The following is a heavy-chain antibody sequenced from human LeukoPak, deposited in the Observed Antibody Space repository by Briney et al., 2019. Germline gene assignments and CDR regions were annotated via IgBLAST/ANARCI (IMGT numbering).Heavy chain of an antibody. Sequence: GEPLQISCQGSGYTFPNYWIVWVRQMPGKGLEWMGVIWPGYSDTRYSPSFQGQVTISADKSISTVYLQWSSLKASDTAMYYCARTNYYETSGWASGLSPFDMWGRGTMVSVSS. CDR3: ARTNYYETSGWASGLSPFDM. CDR1: GYTFPNYW. J-gene: IGHJ3*02. CDR2: IWPGYSDT. V-gene: IGHV5-51*01. D-gene: IGHD3-22*01.